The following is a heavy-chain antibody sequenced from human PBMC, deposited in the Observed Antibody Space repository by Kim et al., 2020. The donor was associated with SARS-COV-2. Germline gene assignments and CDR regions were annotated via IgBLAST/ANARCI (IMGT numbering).Heavy chain of an antibody. CDR1: GGSISSGGYY. Sequence: SETLSLTCTVSGGSISSGGYYWSWIRQHPGKGLEWIGYIYYSGSTYYNPSLKSRVTISVDTSKNQFSLKLSSVTAADTAVYYCAREWQGWFDPWGQGTLVTVSS. CDR2: IYYSGST. V-gene: IGHV4-31*03. J-gene: IGHJ5*02. CDR3: AREWQGWFDP.